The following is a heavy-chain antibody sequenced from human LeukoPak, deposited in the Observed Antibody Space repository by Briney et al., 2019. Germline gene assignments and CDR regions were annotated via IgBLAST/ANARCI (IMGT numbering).Heavy chain of an antibody. CDR1: GFTFTNYA. D-gene: IGHD2-21*02. V-gene: IGHV3-23*01. CDR3: AKVGEYCGGDCYSGLFDY. CDR2: ISISGVST. J-gene: IGHJ4*02. Sequence: GGSLRLSCTASGFTFTNYAMSWVRQAPGKGLECVSLISISGVSTHYADSVKGRFTISRDNPKNTLYLQMNSLRAEDTAVYYCAKVGEYCGGDCYSGLFDYWGQGTLVTVSS.